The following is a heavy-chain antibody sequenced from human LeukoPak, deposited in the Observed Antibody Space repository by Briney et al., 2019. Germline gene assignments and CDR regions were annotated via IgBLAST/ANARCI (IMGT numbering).Heavy chain of an antibody. D-gene: IGHD4-17*01. Sequence: GASVKVSCKASGYTFINYGITWVRQAPGQGLEWMGWISAYSANTNYAQKLQGRVTMTTDTSTSTAYMELRSLRSDDTAVYYCARDAITVTTDFDYWGQGTLVTVSS. J-gene: IGHJ4*02. V-gene: IGHV1-18*01. CDR2: ISAYSANT. CDR1: GYTFINYG. CDR3: ARDAITVTTDFDY.